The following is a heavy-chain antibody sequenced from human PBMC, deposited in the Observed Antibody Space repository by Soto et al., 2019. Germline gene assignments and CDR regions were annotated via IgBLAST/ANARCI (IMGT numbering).Heavy chain of an antibody. D-gene: IGHD3-22*01. CDR3: ASISGYYDY. Sequence: SVKFSGEASGGTFSTYAIIWLRQAPGQGLGWMGVIIPIFGTANYAQKFQGRVTITADKSTSTAYMELSSLRSEDKAVYYCASISGYYDYWGQGTLVTVS. V-gene: IGHV1-69*06. CDR2: IIPIFGTA. CDR1: GGTFSTYA. J-gene: IGHJ4*02.